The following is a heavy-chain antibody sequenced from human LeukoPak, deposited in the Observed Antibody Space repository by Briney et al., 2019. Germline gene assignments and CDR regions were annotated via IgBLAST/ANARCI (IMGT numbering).Heavy chain of an antibody. CDR3: ARDEFGESTNSGATLIDY. V-gene: IGHV4-59*12. CDR1: GGSIGSYY. CDR2: IHYSGST. J-gene: IGHJ4*02. D-gene: IGHD1-26*01. Sequence: SETLSLTCTVSGGSIGSYYWSWVRQPPGKGLEWIGYIHYSGSTNYNPSLKSRVTTSIDTSKNQFSLKVTSVTAADTAVYYCARDEFGESTNSGATLIDYWGQGTLVTVSS.